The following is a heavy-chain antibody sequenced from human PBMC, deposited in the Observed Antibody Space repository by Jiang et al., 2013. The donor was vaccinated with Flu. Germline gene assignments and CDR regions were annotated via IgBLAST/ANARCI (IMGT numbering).Heavy chain of an antibody. V-gene: IGHV3-30-3*01. CDR2: ISYDGSNK. J-gene: IGHJ6*02. CDR1: GFTFSSYA. D-gene: IGHD3-10*01. CDR3: ARGWFGELLEEYYYYYYGMDV. Sequence: VQLVESGGGVVQPGRSLRLSCAASGFTFSSYAMHWVRQAPGKGLEWVAVISYDGSNKCYADSVKGRFTISRDNSKNTLYLQMNSLRAEDTAVYYCARGWFGELLEEYYYYYYGMDVWGQGTTVTVSS.